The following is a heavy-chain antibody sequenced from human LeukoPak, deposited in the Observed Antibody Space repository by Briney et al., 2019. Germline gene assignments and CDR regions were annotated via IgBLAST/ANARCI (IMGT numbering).Heavy chain of an antibody. V-gene: IGHV3-48*04. D-gene: IGHD3-22*01. CDR1: GFTFSGYD. CDR2: TSSSSSTI. J-gene: IGHJ4*02. Sequence: PGGSLRLSCAASGFTFSGYDMSWVRQAPGKGLEWVSYTSSSSSTIYYADSVKSRFTISRDNAKNSLYLQMNSLRAEDTAVYYCASLDYYYDSSGPTTTFDYWGQGTLVTVSS. CDR3: ASLDYYYDSSGPTTTFDY.